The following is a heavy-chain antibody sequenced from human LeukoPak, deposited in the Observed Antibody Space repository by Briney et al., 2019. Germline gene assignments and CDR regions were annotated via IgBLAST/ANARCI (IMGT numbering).Heavy chain of an antibody. CDR1: GFTFSSYE. CDR3: AKDSGSSAYYPNWFDP. CDR2: ISSSGSTI. D-gene: IGHD3-22*01. Sequence: GGSLRLSCAASGFTFSSYEMNWVRQAPGKGLEWVSYISSSGSTIYYADSVKGRFTISRDNAKNSLYLQMNSLRAEDTAVYYCAKDSGSSAYYPNWFDPWGQGTLVTVSS. J-gene: IGHJ5*02. V-gene: IGHV3-48*03.